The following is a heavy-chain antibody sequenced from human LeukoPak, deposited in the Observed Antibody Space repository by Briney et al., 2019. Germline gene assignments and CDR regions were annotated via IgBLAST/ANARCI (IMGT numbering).Heavy chain of an antibody. D-gene: IGHD3-10*01. J-gene: IGHJ4*02. CDR3: ARRGEYSVDY. CDR2: IYPGDSDT. Sequence: GEALQISCKASGYRFTSYWIGWVRQMPGKGLEWMGIIYPGDSDTRYSPSFQGQVTISADKSISTAYLQWSSLKASDTAMYYCARRGEYSVDYWGQGTLVTVSS. CDR1: GYRFTSYW. V-gene: IGHV5-51*01.